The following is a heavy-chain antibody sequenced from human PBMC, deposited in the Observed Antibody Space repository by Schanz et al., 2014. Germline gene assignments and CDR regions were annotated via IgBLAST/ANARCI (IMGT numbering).Heavy chain of an antibody. CDR3: VRDAGRDGYNLAFDV. D-gene: IGHD1-1*01. J-gene: IGHJ3*01. Sequence: EVQLVESGGGLIQPGGSLRLSCAASGFTVSSNYMSWVRQAPGKGLEWVSVIYSGGSTYYADSVKGRFTISRDNSKNTLYLQMNSLRAEDTAVYYCVRDAGRDGYNLAFDVWGQGTLVTVSS. CDR2: IYSGGST. V-gene: IGHV3-53*01. CDR1: GFTVSSNY.